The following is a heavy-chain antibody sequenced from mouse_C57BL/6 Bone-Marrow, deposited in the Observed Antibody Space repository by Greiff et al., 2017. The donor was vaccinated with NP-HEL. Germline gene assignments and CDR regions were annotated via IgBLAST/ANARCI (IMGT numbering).Heavy chain of an antibody. CDR2: IYPGNSDT. CDR1: GYTFTSYW. V-gene: IGHV1-5*01. D-gene: IGHD1-1*01. CDR3: TPFITTVVAPYYYDMDY. J-gene: IGHJ4*01. Sequence: VQLKESGTVLARPGASVKMSCKTSGYTFTSYWMHWVKQRPGQGLEWIGAIYPGNSDTSYNQKFKGKAKLTAVTSASTAYMELSSLTNEDSAVYYCTPFITTVVAPYYYDMDYWGQGTSVTVSS.